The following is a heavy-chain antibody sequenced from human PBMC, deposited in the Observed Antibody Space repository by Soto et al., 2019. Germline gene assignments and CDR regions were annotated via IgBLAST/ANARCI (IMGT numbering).Heavy chain of an antibody. CDR3: ARVWERYDILTVYYRTDAFDI. CDR2: MNPNSGNT. V-gene: IGHV1-8*01. J-gene: IGHJ3*02. CDR1: GYTFTSYD. D-gene: IGHD3-9*01. Sequence: QVQLVQSGAEVKKPGASVKVSCKASGYTFTSYDINWVRQATGQGLEWMGWMNPNSGNTGYAQKFQGRVTMTRNTSISTAYMELSSLRSEDTAVYYCARVWERYDILTVYYRTDAFDIWGQGTMVTVSS.